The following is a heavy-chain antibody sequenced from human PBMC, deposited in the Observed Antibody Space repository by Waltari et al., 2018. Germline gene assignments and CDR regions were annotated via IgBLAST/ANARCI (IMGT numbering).Heavy chain of an antibody. D-gene: IGHD6-13*01. CDR3: AREVAGGAY. V-gene: IGHV4-39*07. CDR2: IYYSGST. J-gene: IGHJ4*02. CDR1: GGSISSSSYY. Sequence: QLQLQESGPGLVKPSETLSLTCTVSGGSISSSSYYWGWIRQPTGKGLEWIGSIYYSGSTYYNPSLKSRVTISVDTSKNQFSLKLSSVTAADTAVYYCAREVAGGAYWGQGTLVTVSS.